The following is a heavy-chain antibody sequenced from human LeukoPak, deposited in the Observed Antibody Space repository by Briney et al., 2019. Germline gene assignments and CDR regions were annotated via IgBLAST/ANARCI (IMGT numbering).Heavy chain of an antibody. D-gene: IGHD5-18*01. CDR1: GFTFSSYA. Sequence: GGSLRISCAASGFTFSSYAMHWVRQAPGKGLEWVAVISYDGSNKYYADSVKGRFTISRDNSKNTLYLQMNSLRAEDTAVYYCARDASRYSYGPAYYYYYYGMDVWGQGTTVTVSS. J-gene: IGHJ6*02. CDR2: ISYDGSNK. CDR3: ARDASRYSYGPAYYYYYYGMDV. V-gene: IGHV3-30-3*01.